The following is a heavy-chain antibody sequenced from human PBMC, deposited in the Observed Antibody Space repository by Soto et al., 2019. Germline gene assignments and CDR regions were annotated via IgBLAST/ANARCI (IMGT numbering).Heavy chain of an antibody. Sequence: SETLSLTCAVYGGSFSGYYWSWIRQPPGKGLEWIGEINHSGSTNYNPSLKSRVTISVDTSKNQFSLKLSSVTAADMAVYYCARRDSGSYYYFDYWGQGTLVTVSS. CDR3: ARRDSGSYYYFDY. V-gene: IGHV4-34*01. CDR1: GGSFSGYY. CDR2: INHSGST. D-gene: IGHD1-26*01. J-gene: IGHJ4*02.